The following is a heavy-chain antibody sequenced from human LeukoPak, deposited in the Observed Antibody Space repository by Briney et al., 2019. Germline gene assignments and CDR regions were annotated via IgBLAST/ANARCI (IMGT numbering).Heavy chain of an antibody. J-gene: IGHJ4*02. CDR3: ARSGGYSGYDPLDY. Sequence: GGSLRLSCAASGFTFSTYGMHWVRQAPGKGLEWVAVIWYDGNNNYSADSVKGRFTISRDNSKNTLYLQMNSLRAEDTAVYYCARSGGYSGYDPLDYWGQGTLVTVSS. V-gene: IGHV3-33*01. CDR2: IWYDGNNN. D-gene: IGHD5-12*01. CDR1: GFTFSTYG.